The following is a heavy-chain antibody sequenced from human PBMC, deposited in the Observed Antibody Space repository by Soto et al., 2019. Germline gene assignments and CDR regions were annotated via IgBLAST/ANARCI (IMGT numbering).Heavy chain of an antibody. CDR3: AREGPPIRAHNPPEYFQH. V-gene: IGHV4-39*02. Sequence: PSETLSLTCTVSGDSISTRSNYWAWIRQPPGKGLEWIGSIYYTGGTYNPSLKSRVTLFLDTSENQFSLNLNSVTAADTAVYYCAREGPPIRAHNPPEYFQHWGQGTPVTVSS. CDR2: IYYTGGT. J-gene: IGHJ1*01. CDR1: GDSISTRSNY.